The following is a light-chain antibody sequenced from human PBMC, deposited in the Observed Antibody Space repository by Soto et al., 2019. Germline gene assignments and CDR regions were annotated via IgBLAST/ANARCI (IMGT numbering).Light chain of an antibody. V-gene: IGKV1-27*01. CDR1: QAIGVY. CDR3: QKYNSAPLT. Sequence: IQVTXSPSSLSXXLGXRVTITCRANQAIGVYLAWFQQQPGKVPKLLIYAASALQSGVPSRFSXXXXXXXXXXXISSLQPEDIATYYCQKYNSAPLTFGGGTKVEI. CDR2: AAS. J-gene: IGKJ4*01.